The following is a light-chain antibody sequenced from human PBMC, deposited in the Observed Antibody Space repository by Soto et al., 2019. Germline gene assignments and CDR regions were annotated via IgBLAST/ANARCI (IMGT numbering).Light chain of an antibody. V-gene: IGLV2-14*03. CDR3: RSFTSNRIYV. Sequence: QSVLTQPTSVSGSPGQSITISCTGNHNDIGTYDYLSWYQQHPGRAPRLLIYGVTTRPSGISDRFSASKSGLTASLTISGLQPEDEADYYCRSFTSNRIYVFGTGTKVTVL. CDR2: GVT. J-gene: IGLJ1*01. CDR1: HNDIGTYDY.